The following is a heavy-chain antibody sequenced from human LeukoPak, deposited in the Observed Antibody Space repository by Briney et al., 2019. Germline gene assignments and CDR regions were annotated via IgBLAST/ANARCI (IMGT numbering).Heavy chain of an antibody. CDR1: GHTFTGYY. J-gene: IGHJ4*02. CDR3: ARGVFGVVQTNY. D-gene: IGHD3-3*01. CDR2: INPNSGGT. V-gene: IGHV1-2*02. Sequence: ASVKVSCKASGHTFTGYYMHWVRQAPGQGLEWMGWINPNSGGTNYAQKFQGRVTMTRDTSISTAYMELSRLRSDDTAVYYCARGVFGVVQTNYWGQGTLVTVSS.